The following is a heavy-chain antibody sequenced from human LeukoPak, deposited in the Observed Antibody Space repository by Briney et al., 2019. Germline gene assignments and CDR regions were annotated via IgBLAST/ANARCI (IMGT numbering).Heavy chain of an antibody. D-gene: IGHD6-6*01. CDR3: ARAYSSSSGRGGFDI. J-gene: IGHJ3*02. V-gene: IGHV3-48*02. CDR1: GFTLSSYS. CDR2: IGSSGSTV. Sequence: GGSPRLSCVASGFTLSSYSMNWVRQAPGKGPEWVSYIGSSGSTVYYADSVKGRFTISRDNAKNSLYLQMNSLRDEDTAVYYCARAYSSSSGRGGFDIWGQGTTVVVSA.